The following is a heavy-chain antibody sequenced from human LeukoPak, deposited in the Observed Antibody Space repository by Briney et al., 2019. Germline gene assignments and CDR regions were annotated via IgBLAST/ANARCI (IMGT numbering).Heavy chain of an antibody. J-gene: IGHJ4*02. D-gene: IGHD3-10*01. V-gene: IGHV3-7*01. CDR2: INGDGSLN. Sequence: GGSLRLSCAASGFTFSTSWMTWVRQAPGKGLEWVANINGDGSLNGHVASVKGRFTISRDNAKNSVYLQMNGLRPEDTAVYFCAKDWGNKFASGSSYLDSWGQGTLVTVSS. CDR3: AKDWGNKFASGSSYLDS. CDR1: GFTFSTSW.